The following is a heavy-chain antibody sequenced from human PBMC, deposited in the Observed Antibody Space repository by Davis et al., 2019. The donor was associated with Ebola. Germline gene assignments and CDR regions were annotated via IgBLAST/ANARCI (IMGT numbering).Heavy chain of an antibody. D-gene: IGHD5-18*01. CDR2: IIPMLGIP. Sequence: AASVKVSCKASGGTFITYAIDWVRQAPGQGLEWMGRIIPMLGIPNYAQRFQGRVTITADKSTSTAYMELSSLRSEDTVMYYCARDLGTAMATEWGQGTLVTVSS. CDR3: ARDLGTAMATE. V-gene: IGHV1-69*04. CDR1: GGTFITYA. J-gene: IGHJ4*02.